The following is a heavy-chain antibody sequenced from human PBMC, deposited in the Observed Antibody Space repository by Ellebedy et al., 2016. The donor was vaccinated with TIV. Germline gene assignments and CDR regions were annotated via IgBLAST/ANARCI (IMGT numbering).Heavy chain of an antibody. Sequence: SETLSLTCTVPRGSVSSDNYYWSWIRQPPGTGLEWIGYIFYGRSTNYNPSLESRVTISVDSSKNQLSLQLTSVTAADTAVYYCAGDQTRITIFGVLPLNCFDPWGQGTLVTVSS. D-gene: IGHD3-3*01. CDR1: RGSVSSDNYY. CDR3: AGDQTRITIFGVLPLNCFDP. CDR2: IFYGRST. J-gene: IGHJ5*02. V-gene: IGHV4-61*01.